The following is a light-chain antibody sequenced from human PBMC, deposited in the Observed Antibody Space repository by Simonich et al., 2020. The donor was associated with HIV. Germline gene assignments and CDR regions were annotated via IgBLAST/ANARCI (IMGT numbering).Light chain of an antibody. CDR1: QSVLYSSKNKNY. V-gene: IGKV4-1*01. Sequence: DIVMTQSLDSLAVSLGERATINCKSSQSVLYSSKNKNYLAWYQQKPGQPPQLLIYWASTRESGVPDRFSGSGSGTDFTLTISSLQAEDVAVYYCQQYFTTPPTFGPGTKVDIK. J-gene: IGKJ3*01. CDR2: WAS. CDR3: QQYFTTPPT.